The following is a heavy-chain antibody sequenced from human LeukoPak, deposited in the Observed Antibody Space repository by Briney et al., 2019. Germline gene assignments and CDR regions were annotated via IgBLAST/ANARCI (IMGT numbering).Heavy chain of an antibody. CDR1: GYSISSGYY. D-gene: IGHD2/OR15-2a*01. CDR3: ARDRIYFDY. Sequence: SETLSLACTVSGYSISSGYYWGWIRQPPGKGLEWIGSIYQSGSTYYNPSLKSRVTISVDTSKNQFSLKLSSVTAADTAVYYCARDRIYFDYWGQGTLVTVSS. CDR2: IYQSGST. V-gene: IGHV4-38-2*02. J-gene: IGHJ4*02.